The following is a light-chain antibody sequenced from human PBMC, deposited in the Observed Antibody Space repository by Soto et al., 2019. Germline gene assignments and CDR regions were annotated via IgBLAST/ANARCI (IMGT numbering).Light chain of an antibody. J-gene: IGKJ2*01. CDR2: DAS. V-gene: IGKV3-20*01. CDR3: QQCERPPFA. CDR1: QRVSNSY. Sequence: EIVLTQSPGTLSLFPGDRATLSCRASQRVSNSYPAWFQQKPGQAPRLLIYDASSRAAGVPDSVSGGGAGTDFTLAISALAPEDFDLYVGQQCERPPFAFGQGNRLE.